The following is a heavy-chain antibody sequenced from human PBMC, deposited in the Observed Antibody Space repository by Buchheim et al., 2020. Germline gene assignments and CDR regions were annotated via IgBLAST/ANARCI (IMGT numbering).Heavy chain of an antibody. D-gene: IGHD6-19*01. V-gene: IGHV3-11*01. Sequence: QVQLVESGGGLVKPGGSLRLSCVGSGFIFSDYQMSWVRKAPGKSLEWLSYISTTGRTTFYADSVRGRCTIPRDNTKNSPYLQLDTLRADDTATYYCARAPVAVAAYFDNWGQGTL. CDR1: GFIFSDYQ. CDR3: ARAPVAVAAYFDN. J-gene: IGHJ4*02. CDR2: ISTTGRTT.